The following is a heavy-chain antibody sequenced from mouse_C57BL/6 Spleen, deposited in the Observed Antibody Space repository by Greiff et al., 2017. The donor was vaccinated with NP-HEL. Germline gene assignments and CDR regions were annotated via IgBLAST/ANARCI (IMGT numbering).Heavy chain of an antibody. Sequence: VKLQQPGAELVRPGTSVKLSCKASGYTFTSYWMHWVKQRPGQGLEWIGVIDPSDSYTNYNQKFKGKATLTVDTSSSTAYMQLSSLTSEDSAVYYCARGDDGYLFAYWGQGTLVTVSA. CDR3: ARGDDGYLFAY. J-gene: IGHJ3*01. V-gene: IGHV1-59*01. CDR1: GYTFTSYW. D-gene: IGHD2-3*01. CDR2: IDPSDSYT.